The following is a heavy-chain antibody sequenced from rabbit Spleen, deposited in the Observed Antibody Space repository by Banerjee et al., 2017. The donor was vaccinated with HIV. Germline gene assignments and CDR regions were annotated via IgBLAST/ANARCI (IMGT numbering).Heavy chain of an antibody. D-gene: IGHD1-1*01. CDR1: GFSFSSNDY. V-gene: IGHV1S40*01. CDR3: ARDTATSFSTYGMDF. Sequence: QSLEESGGGLVQPEGSLTLTCKASGFSFSSNDYMCWVRQAPGKGLEWIACTAGGSSAFTYYAGWAKGRFTISKASSTTVTLQMTSLTAADTAAYFCARDTATSFSTYGMDFWGPGTLVTVS. CDR2: TAGGSSAFT. J-gene: IGHJ6*01.